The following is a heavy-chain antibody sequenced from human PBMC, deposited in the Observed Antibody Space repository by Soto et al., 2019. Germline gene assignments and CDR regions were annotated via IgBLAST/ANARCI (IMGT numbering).Heavy chain of an antibody. V-gene: IGHV4-59*01. J-gene: IGHJ4*02. D-gene: IGHD2-2*01. CDR2: IYYSGST. CDR3: ARESVDEYYFDY. CDR1: GGSISSYY. Sequence: SETLSLTCTVSGGSISSYYWSWIRQPPGKGLEWIGYIYYSGSTNYNPSLKSRVTISVDTSKNQFSLKLSSVTAADTAVYYCARESVDEYYFDYWGQGTLVTVSS.